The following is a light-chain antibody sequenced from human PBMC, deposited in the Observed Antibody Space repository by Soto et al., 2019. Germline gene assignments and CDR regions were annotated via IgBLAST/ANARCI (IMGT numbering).Light chain of an antibody. CDR2: LGS. CDR3: MQALQTPIT. J-gene: IGKJ5*01. CDR1: QSLLHSNGYNY. V-gene: IGKV2-28*01. Sequence: DIVMTQSPLSLPVTPGEPASISCRSSQSLLHSNGYNYLDWYLQKPGQSPQLLIYLGSNRASGVPDRFSGRGSGTDFTLKISRVEAEDVGVYYCMQALQTPITFGQGTRREIK.